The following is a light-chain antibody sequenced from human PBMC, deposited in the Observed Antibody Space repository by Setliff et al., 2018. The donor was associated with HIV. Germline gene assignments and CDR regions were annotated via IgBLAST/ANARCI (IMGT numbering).Light chain of an antibody. V-gene: IGLV2-23*02. CDR2: EVI. CDR1: SSDVGSYNL. Sequence: QSVLTQPASVSGSPGQSITISCTGTSSDVGSYNLVSWYQQHPGKAPKLMIYEVIKRPSGVSNRFSGSKSGNTASLTISGLQAEDEADYYCCSYAGSNYVFGSGTKVTVL. CDR3: CSYAGSNYV. J-gene: IGLJ1*01.